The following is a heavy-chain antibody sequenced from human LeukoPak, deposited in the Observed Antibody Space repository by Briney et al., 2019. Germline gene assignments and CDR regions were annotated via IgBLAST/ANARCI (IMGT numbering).Heavy chain of an antibody. V-gene: IGHV3-72*01. CDR1: GFTFSDHY. J-gene: IGHJ4*02. Sequence: GGSLRLSCAASGFTFSDHYMDWVRQAPGKGLEWVGRTRNKDNSYTTEYAASVKGRFTISRDDSKNSVYLQMNSLKTEDTAVYYCARGYYFDYWGQGTLVTVSS. CDR3: ARGYYFDY. CDR2: TRNKDNSYTT.